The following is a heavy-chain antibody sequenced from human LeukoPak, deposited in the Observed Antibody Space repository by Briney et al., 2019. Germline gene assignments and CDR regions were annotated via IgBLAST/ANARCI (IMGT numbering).Heavy chain of an antibody. V-gene: IGHV3-9*01. Sequence: PGRSLRLSCAASGFTFDDYAMHWVRQAPGKGLEWVSGISWNSGSIGFADSVKGRFTISRDNAKNSLYLQMNSLRAEDTALYYCAKGPYFAYWGQGTLVTVSS. J-gene: IGHJ4*02. CDR3: AKGPYFAY. CDR1: GFTFDDYA. CDR2: ISWNSGSI.